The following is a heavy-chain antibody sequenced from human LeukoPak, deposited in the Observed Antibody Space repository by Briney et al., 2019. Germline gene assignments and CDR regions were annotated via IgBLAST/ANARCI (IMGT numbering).Heavy chain of an antibody. CDR1: GFSFRDYA. Sequence: AGGSLRLSCSASGFSFRDYAMTWVRQAPGKGLEWVSAISASGAKTFYADSVKGRFTISRDNSKNTRYLQMLNLRAEDTAVYFCTKRQLRFDDWGQGTLVSVSS. CDR2: ISASGAKT. J-gene: IGHJ4*02. CDR3: TKRQLRFDD. D-gene: IGHD3-10*01. V-gene: IGHV3-23*01.